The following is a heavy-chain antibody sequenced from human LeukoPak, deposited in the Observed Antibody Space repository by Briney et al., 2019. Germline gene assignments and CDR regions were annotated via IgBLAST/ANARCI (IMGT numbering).Heavy chain of an antibody. J-gene: IGHJ4*02. Sequence: AGGSLRLSCAASGFTFSSYSMNWVRQAPGKGLEWVSYISSSSSTIYYADSVKGRFTISRDNAKNSLYLQMNSLRAEDTAVYYCARGGITMVRGGFDYWGQGTLVTVSS. V-gene: IGHV3-48*04. CDR1: GFTFSSYS. CDR3: ARGGITMVRGGFDY. CDR2: ISSSSSTI. D-gene: IGHD3-10*01.